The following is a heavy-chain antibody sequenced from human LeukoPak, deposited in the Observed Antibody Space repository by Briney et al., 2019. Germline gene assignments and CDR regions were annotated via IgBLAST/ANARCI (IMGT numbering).Heavy chain of an antibody. Sequence: GGSLRLSCAASGFTFSSYDMHWVRQAPGKGLEWVALISNDGSNKYYADSVKGRFTISRDNSKNTLYLQMNSLRAEDTAVYYCARGRGNWFDPWGQGTLVTVSS. J-gene: IGHJ5*02. CDR1: GFTFSSYD. D-gene: IGHD3-16*01. CDR2: ISNDGSNK. V-gene: IGHV3-30-3*01. CDR3: ARGRGNWFDP.